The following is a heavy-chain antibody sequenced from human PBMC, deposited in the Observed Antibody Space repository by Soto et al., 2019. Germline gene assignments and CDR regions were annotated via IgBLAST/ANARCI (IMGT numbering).Heavy chain of an antibody. CDR3: ARDSGWVTPTSFDY. J-gene: IGHJ4*02. CDR1: GFTFSSYW. CDR2: INTDGSST. V-gene: IGHV3-74*01. D-gene: IGHD6-19*01. Sequence: GGSLRLSCAASGFTFSSYWMHWVRQAPGKGLVWVSRINTDGSSTSYADSVKGRFTISRDTAKNTLYLQMNSLRAEDTAVYYCARDSGWVTPTSFDYWGQGTLVTVSS.